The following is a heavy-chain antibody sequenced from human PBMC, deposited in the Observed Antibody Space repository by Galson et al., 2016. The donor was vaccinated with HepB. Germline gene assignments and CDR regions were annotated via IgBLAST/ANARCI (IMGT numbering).Heavy chain of an antibody. Sequence: SETLSLTCTLSGGSITNDKFYWGWIRQAPGKGLEWIGTIYYTGITYYNPSLKSRVTVSVDTSSNQFSLNLTSVTAADTAVYYCASERLLMIPVDQEDPSDVWGQGTLVTVSS. CDR2: IYYTGIT. D-gene: IGHD2-8*01. J-gene: IGHJ4*02. CDR1: GGSITNDKFY. V-gene: IGHV4-39*01. CDR3: ASERLLMIPVDQEDPSDV.